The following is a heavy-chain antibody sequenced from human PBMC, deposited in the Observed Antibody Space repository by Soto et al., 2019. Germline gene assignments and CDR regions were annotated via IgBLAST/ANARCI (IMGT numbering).Heavy chain of an antibody. CDR3: ARDRLMATAGTASHYFGLDV. CDR2: IYYSGNT. CDR1: GGSIRSGGYY. D-gene: IGHD5-18*01. J-gene: IGHJ6*02. V-gene: IGHV4-31*03. Sequence: SETLSLTCTVSGGSIRSGGYYWSWVRQNPRRGLEWIGNIYYSGNTYYNPSLKSRLTISVDTSKNQFSLNLSSVTAADTAVYYCARDRLMATAGTASHYFGLDVWGQGTTVTAP.